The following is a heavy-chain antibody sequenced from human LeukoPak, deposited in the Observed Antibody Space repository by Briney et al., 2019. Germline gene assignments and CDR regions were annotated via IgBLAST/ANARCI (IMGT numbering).Heavy chain of an antibody. Sequence: PSETLSLTCTVSGGSISSYYWSWIRQSPGKGLEWIGEINHSGSTNYNPSLKSRVTISVDTSKNQFSLKLSSVTAADTAVYYCARRRTGYSSSWSWFDPWGQGTLVTVSS. D-gene: IGHD6-13*01. J-gene: IGHJ5*02. CDR1: GGSISSYY. CDR2: INHSGST. V-gene: IGHV4-34*01. CDR3: ARRRTGYSSSWSWFDP.